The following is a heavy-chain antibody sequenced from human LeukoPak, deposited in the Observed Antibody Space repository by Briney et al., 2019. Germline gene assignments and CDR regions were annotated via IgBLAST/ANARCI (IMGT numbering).Heavy chain of an antibody. CDR2: INPNSGGT. CDR3: AGSIAAAGTISGDY. V-gene: IGHV1-2*02. D-gene: IGHD6-13*01. CDR1: GYTFTGYY. Sequence: GASVKVSCKASGYTFTGYYMHWVRQAPGQGLEWMGWINPNSGGTNYAQKFQGRVTMTRDTSISTAYMELSRLRSDDTAVYYYAGSIAAAGTISGDYWGQGTLVTVSS. J-gene: IGHJ4*02.